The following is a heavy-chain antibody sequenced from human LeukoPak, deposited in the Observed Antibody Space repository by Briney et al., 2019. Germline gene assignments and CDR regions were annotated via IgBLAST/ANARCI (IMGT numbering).Heavy chain of an antibody. D-gene: IGHD3-22*01. CDR3: ARDHYDSSGYKGGAFDI. CDR1: GFTFSSKY. CDR2: MYTGGST. V-gene: IGHV3-66*01. Sequence: GGSLRLSCAASGFTFSSKYMSWVRQAPGKGLEWVSVMYTGGSTFYADFVEGRFTVSRDSSKNTLYLHMNSLRAEDTAVYYCARDHYDSSGYKGGAFDIWGQGTTVTVSS. J-gene: IGHJ3*02.